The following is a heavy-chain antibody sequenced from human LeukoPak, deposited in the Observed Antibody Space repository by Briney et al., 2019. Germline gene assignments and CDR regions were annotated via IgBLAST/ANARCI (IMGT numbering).Heavy chain of an antibody. CDR1: GYTFTGYY. Sequence: ASVKVSCKASGYTFTGYYIHWVRQAPGQGLEWRGWINPDIGGTDYAQKFQGRVTMTRDTSISTAYMELGRLTSDDTAVYYCARDQNYYGSGSYYNVDYWGQGTLVTVSS. CDR3: ARDQNYYGSGSYYNVDY. J-gene: IGHJ4*02. CDR2: INPDIGGT. D-gene: IGHD3-10*01. V-gene: IGHV1-2*02.